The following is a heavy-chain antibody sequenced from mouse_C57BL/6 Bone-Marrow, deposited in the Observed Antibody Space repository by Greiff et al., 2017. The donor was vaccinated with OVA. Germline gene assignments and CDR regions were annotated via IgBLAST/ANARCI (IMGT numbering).Heavy chain of an antibody. V-gene: IGHV1-55*01. D-gene: IGHD6-1*01. CDR3: ARRAASPGSAY. CDR2: IYPGSGST. CDR1: GYTFTSYW. J-gene: IGHJ3*01. Sequence: QVQLQQPGADLVKPGASVKMSCKASGYTFTSYWITWVKQRPGQGLEWIGDIYPGSGSTNYNEKFKSKATLTVDTSSSTAYMQLISLTSEDSAVYYCARRAASPGSAYWGQGTLVTVSA.